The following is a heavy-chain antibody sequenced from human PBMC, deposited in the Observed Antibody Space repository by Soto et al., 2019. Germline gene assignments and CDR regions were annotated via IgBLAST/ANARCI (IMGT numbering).Heavy chain of an antibody. Sequence: SVKVSCKASGGTFSRYAVSWVRQAPGQGLEWMGGIIPIFGTANYAQKFQGRVTITADESTSTAYMELSSLRSEDTAVYYCARGGPEKEYQLLSSWFDPWGQGTLVTVSS. D-gene: IGHD2-2*01. CDR3: ARGGPEKEYQLLSSWFDP. J-gene: IGHJ5*02. CDR2: IIPIFGTA. V-gene: IGHV1-69*13. CDR1: GGTFSRYA.